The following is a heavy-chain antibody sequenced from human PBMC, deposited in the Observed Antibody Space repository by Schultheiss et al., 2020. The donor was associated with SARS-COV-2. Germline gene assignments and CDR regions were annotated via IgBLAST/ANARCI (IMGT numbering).Heavy chain of an antibody. D-gene: IGHD6-13*01. CDR1: GGSISSGGYY. Sequence: SQTLSLTCTVSGGSISSGGYYWSWIRQPPGKGLEWIGYIYYSGSTNYNPSLKSRVTISVDTSKNQFSLKLSSVTAADTAVYYCARHGGIAAAEPFDYWGQGTLVTVSS. V-gene: IGHV4-61*08. J-gene: IGHJ4*02. CDR2: IYYSGST. CDR3: ARHGGIAAAEPFDY.